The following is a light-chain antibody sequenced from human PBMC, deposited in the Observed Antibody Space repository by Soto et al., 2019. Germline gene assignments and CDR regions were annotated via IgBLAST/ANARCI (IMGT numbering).Light chain of an antibody. CDR3: SSYTSSSTYV. Sequence: QSVLTQPASVSGSPGQSIAISCTGTSSNVGGYNYVSWYQQHPGKAPKLMVYDVSNRPSGVSNRFSGSKSGNTASLTISGLHADEEADYYCSSYTSSSTYVFGTGTKLTVL. CDR1: SSNVGGYNY. J-gene: IGLJ1*01. CDR2: DVS. V-gene: IGLV2-14*01.